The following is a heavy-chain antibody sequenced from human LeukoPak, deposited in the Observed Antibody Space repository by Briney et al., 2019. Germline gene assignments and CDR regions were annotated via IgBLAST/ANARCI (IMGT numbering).Heavy chain of an antibody. CDR3: ARAVSAYDSSGYSRRFDP. CDR2: ISAYNGNT. Sequence: ASVKVSCKASGYTFTSYGISWVRQAPGQGLEWMGWISAYNGNTNYAQKLQGRVTMTTDTSTSTAYMELRSLRSDDTAVYYCARAVSAYDSSGYSRRFDPWGQGTLVTVSS. J-gene: IGHJ5*02. D-gene: IGHD3-22*01. V-gene: IGHV1-18*01. CDR1: GYTFTSYG.